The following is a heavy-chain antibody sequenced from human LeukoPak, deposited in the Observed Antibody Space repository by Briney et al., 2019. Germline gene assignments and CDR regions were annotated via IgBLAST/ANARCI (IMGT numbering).Heavy chain of an antibody. Sequence: GGSLRLSCAASGFTFSSYGMHWVRQAPGKGLEGVAFIRYDGSNKYYADSVKGRFTISRDNSKNTLYLQMNSLRAEDTAVYYCAKDRGDKLIVVVPAADYWGQGTLVTVSS. D-gene: IGHD2-2*01. J-gene: IGHJ4*02. V-gene: IGHV3-30*02. CDR3: AKDRGDKLIVVVPAADY. CDR1: GFTFSSYG. CDR2: IRYDGSNK.